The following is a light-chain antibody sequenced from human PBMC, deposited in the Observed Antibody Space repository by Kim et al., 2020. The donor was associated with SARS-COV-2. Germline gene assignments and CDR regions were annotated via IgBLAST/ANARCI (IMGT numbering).Light chain of an antibody. CDR3: QQYHTHPST. CDR1: QSISNW. V-gene: IGKV1-5*01. CDR2: DAS. Sequence: DIRMTQSPATLSASVGDRVTITCRASQSISNWLAWYRQRPGKAPKLLIYDASTLQPGVPSRFSGGSSGTEFTLIISSLQADDFGRYYCQQYHTHPSTFGQGTKVDIK. J-gene: IGKJ1*01.